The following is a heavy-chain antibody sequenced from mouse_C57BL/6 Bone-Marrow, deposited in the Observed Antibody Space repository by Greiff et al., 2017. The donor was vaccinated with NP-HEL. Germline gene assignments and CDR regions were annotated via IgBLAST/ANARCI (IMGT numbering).Heavy chain of an antibody. J-gene: IGHJ2*01. CDR2: IYPGGGYT. CDR3: ARGNLWYPYYFDY. CDR1: GYTFTNYW. V-gene: IGHV1-63*01. Sequence: VKLQESGAELVRPGTSVKMSCKASGYTFTNYWIGWAKQRPGHGLEWIGDIYPGGGYTNYNEKFKGKATLTVDKSSSTAYMQFSSLTSEDSAIYYCARGNLWYPYYFDYWGQGTTLTVSS. D-gene: IGHD2-1*01.